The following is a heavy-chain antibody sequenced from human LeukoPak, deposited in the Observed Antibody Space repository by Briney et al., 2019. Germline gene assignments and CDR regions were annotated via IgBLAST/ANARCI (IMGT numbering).Heavy chain of an antibody. D-gene: IGHD3-3*01. J-gene: IGHJ4*02. V-gene: IGHV1-18*01. CDR2: ISAYNGNT. Sequence: ASVKVSCKASGYTFTSYVISWVRQAPGQGLEWMGWISAYNGNTNYAQKLQGRVTTTTDTSTSTAYMELRSLRSDDTAVYYCARGALRFLEWLYPDYWGQGTLVTVSS. CDR1: GYTFTSYV. CDR3: ARGALRFLEWLYPDY.